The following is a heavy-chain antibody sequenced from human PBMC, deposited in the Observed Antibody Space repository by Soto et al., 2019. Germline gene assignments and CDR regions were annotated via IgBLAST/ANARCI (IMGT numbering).Heavy chain of an antibody. V-gene: IGHV1-69*13. J-gene: IGHJ6*02. CDR3: ARNRITIFGVVICPYYYGMDV. D-gene: IGHD3-3*01. CDR1: GGTFSSYA. Sequence: GASVKVSCKASGGTFSSYAISWVRQAPGQGLEWMGGIIPIFGTANYAQKFQGRVTITADESTSTAYMELSSLRSEDTAVYYCARNRITIFGVVICPYYYGMDVWGQGTTVTVSS. CDR2: IIPIFGTA.